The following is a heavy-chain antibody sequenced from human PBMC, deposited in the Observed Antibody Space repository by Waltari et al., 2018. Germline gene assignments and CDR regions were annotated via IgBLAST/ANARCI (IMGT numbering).Heavy chain of an antibody. CDR2: ITHSGST. CDR3: ARGLRVRTFDI. D-gene: IGHD3-22*01. Sequence: QVQLQQWGAGLLKPSETMSLSRAVYGGSFSGYYWTWVRHSPGKGLEWIGEITHSGSTYYNPSLKSRVTISVDSSKNQFSLRLTSVTAADTAVYYCARGLRVRTFDIWGQGTMVNVSS. CDR1: GGSFSGYY. V-gene: IGHV4-34*01. J-gene: IGHJ3*02.